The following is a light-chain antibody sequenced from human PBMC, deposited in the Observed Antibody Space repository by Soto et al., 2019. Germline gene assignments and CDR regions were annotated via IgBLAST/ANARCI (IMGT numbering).Light chain of an antibody. J-gene: IGKJ1*01. Sequence: DIQMTQSPSTLSAAGGDRVTITCRASQRIRSWLAWYQQKPGKAPTLLIYDASILQSGVPSRLSGSGSGTELTHTICRLQPDCCSADYCQQYKQCLTSGQGTTVEIK. CDR1: QRIRSW. CDR3: QQYKQCLT. CDR2: DAS. V-gene: IGKV1-5*01.